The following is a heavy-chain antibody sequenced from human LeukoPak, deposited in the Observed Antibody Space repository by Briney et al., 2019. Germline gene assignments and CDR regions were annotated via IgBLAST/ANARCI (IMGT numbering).Heavy chain of an antibody. CDR1: GFTFSNYC. Sequence: GGSLRLPCAASGFTFSNYCVTWVRQAPGKALEWVSSISGSGDSTYYADSVKGRFTISRDNSKNTLYLQMNSLRVEDTAIYYCAKYGAPGWSGYLDYWGQGTLVTVSS. J-gene: IGHJ4*02. V-gene: IGHV3-23*01. D-gene: IGHD4/OR15-4a*01. CDR2: ISGSGDST. CDR3: AKYGAPGWSGYLDY.